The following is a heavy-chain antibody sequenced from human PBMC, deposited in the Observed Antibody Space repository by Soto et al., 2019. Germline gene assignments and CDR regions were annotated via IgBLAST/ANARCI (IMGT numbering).Heavy chain of an antibody. D-gene: IGHD3-16*01. J-gene: IGHJ4*02. V-gene: IGHV3-66*01. CDR2: IYSGGST. CDR1: GFTVSTKY. CDR3: ARDPWAADY. Sequence: EVQLVESGGGLVQPGGSLRLSCAASGFTVSTKYMSWVRQAPGKGLEWVSVIYSGGSTFYADSVRGRVTISGDNSKNTVNLQMSSLRAEDTAVYYCARDPWAADYWGQGTLVTVSS.